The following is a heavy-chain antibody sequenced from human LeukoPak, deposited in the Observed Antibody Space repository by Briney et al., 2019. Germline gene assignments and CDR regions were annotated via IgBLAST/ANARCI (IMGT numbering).Heavy chain of an antibody. CDR1: GGSFSGYY. Sequence: SETLSLTRAVYGGSFSGYYCSWIRQPPGKGLEWIGEINHSGSTNYNPSLKSRVTISVDTSKNQFSLKLSSVTAADTAVYYCAHSYYYDSSGYDYWGQGTLVTVSS. D-gene: IGHD3-22*01. J-gene: IGHJ4*02. CDR2: INHSGST. CDR3: AHSYYYDSSGYDY. V-gene: IGHV4-34*01.